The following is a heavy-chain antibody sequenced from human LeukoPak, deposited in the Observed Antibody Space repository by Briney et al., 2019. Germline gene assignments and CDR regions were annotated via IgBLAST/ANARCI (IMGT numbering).Heavy chain of an antibody. D-gene: IGHD3-22*01. J-gene: IGHJ4*02. CDR3: ARNYDSSGYFDY. Sequence: PSETLSLTCTVSGGSISSSSYYWGWIRQPPGKGLEWIGSIYYSGSTYYNPSLKSRVTISVDTSKNQFSLKLSSVTAADTAVYYCARNYDSSGYFDYWGQGTLVTVFS. V-gene: IGHV4-39*07. CDR1: GGSISSSSYY. CDR2: IYYSGST.